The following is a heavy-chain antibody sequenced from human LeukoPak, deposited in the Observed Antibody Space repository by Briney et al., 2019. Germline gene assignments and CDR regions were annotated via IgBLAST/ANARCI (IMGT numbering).Heavy chain of an antibody. CDR1: GFIFSDYV. V-gene: IGHV3-23*01. D-gene: IGHD2-15*01. J-gene: IGHJ4*02. Sequence: AGESLRLSCTASGFIFSDYVMIWVRQAPGKGLEWVSGITASGDRTYYGDSVKGRFTVSRDNSKNTVYLQMNSLRVDDTAVYYCARRDIVVIVSASDYWGQGTLVTVSS. CDR3: ARRDIVVIVSASDY. CDR2: ITASGDRT.